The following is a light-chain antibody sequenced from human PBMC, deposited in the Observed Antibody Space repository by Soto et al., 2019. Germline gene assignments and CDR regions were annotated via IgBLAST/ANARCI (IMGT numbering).Light chain of an antibody. CDR3: QSRSSWPPVLT. J-gene: IGKJ4*01. Sequence: ENMLTQSPVTLSLSPGERATLSCRASQSVKSYLAWYQQKPGQAPRLLIYDASNRAAGIPARFSGSGSGTDFTLTISSLDPEDFAVYYCQSRSSWPPVLTFGGGTKVEIK. CDR1: QSVKSY. V-gene: IGKV3-11*01. CDR2: DAS.